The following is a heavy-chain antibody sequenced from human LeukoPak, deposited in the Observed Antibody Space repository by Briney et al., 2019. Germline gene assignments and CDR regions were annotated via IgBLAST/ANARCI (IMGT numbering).Heavy chain of an antibody. J-gene: IGHJ4*02. D-gene: IGHD3-3*01. V-gene: IGHV3-7*01. Sequence: GGSLRLSCAASGFTFSSYWMSWVRQAPGKGLEWVANIKQDGSEKYYVDSVKGRFTISRDNAKNSLYLKINSLRAEETAVYYCARDKGDFWSGYYLFDYWGQGTLVTVSS. CDR2: IKQDGSEK. CDR1: GFTFSSYW. CDR3: ARDKGDFWSGYYLFDY.